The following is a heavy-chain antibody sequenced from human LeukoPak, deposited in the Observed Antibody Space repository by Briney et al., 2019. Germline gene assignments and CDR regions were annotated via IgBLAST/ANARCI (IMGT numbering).Heavy chain of an antibody. CDR3: ATLSAAALDY. CDR2: IKPDGSEK. V-gene: IGHV3-7*01. Sequence: GGSLRLSCLGSRFTFSTHWINWVRQTPGKGLEWVANIKPDGSEKFYLDSVRGRFTISRDNAKNSVYLQMNSLRAEDTAVYCCATLSAAALDYWGQGTLVTVSS. J-gene: IGHJ4*02. D-gene: IGHD6-13*01. CDR1: RFTFSTHW.